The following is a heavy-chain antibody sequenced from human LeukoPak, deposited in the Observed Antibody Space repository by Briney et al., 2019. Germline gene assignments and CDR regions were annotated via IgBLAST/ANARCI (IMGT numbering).Heavy chain of an antibody. CDR3: ATPGYYFDGSGHYPLTY. CDR2: INPNSGGT. D-gene: IGHD3-22*01. J-gene: IGHJ4*02. V-gene: IGHV1-2*02. Sequence: GASVKVSCKASGNTFTGYYMHWVRQAPGQGLEWMGWINPNSGGTNYAQKFQGRVTMTRDTSISTAYMELSRLRSDDTAVYYCATPGYYFDGSGHYPLTYWGQGTLVTVSS. CDR1: GNTFTGYY.